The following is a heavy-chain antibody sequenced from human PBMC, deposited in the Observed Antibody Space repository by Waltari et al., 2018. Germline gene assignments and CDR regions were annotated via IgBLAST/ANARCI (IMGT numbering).Heavy chain of an antibody. D-gene: IGHD5-12*01. CDR3: VRQVGTNWFDP. V-gene: IGHV5-51*01. CDR2: IYPGDSDT. Sequence: EVQLVQSGAEVKKPGESLKISCQGSGYTFTNYWIGWVRQMPGKGLEWMWVIYPGDSDTTYIPSFEGQVNISAYTSISIAYLQWSSLKASDTAMYYCVRQVGTNWFDPWGQGTLVTVSS. CDR1: GYTFTNYW. J-gene: IGHJ5*02.